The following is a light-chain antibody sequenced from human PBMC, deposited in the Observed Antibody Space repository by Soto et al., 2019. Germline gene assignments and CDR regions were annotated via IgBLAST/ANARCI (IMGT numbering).Light chain of an antibody. CDR3: QHPWR. CDR2: GAS. Sequence: EIVLTQSPGTLSLSPGERATLSCRASQSVTSTYLAWYQRKPGQAPRLLIYGASSRDTDIPDRFRGSGSGTDFTLTISRLVPEDFAVYYWQHPWRFGQGDNVEVK. J-gene: IGKJ1*01. V-gene: IGKV3-20*01. CDR1: QSVTSTY.